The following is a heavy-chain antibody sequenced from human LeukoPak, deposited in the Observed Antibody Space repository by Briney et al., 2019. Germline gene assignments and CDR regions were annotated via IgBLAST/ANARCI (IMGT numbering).Heavy chain of an antibody. J-gene: IGHJ4*02. Sequence: ASVKVSCKASGFTSTNFAVQWVRQARGQRLEWIGWIIVGSGTTKCAQDFQERVTITRDLSTSTLYMELRSLTSEDTAVYYCAADLSNPRMGASYLDSWGQGTLVTVSS. D-gene: IGHD3-16*01. CDR2: IIVGSGTT. CDR1: GFTSTNFA. CDR3: AADLSNPRMGASYLDS. V-gene: IGHV1-58*01.